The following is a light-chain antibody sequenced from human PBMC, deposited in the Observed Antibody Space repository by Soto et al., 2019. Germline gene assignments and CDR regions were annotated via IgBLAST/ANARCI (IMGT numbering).Light chain of an antibody. Sequence: DIQMTQSPSSLSASVGDRVTITCRASQGIRNDLGWFQQNPGKAPNRLIYAASSLQSGVPSRFSGSGTGTEFTLTVSSLQPEDFATYYCLQQSSYPPLTFGGRTRVEIK. V-gene: IGKV1-17*01. J-gene: IGKJ4*01. CDR1: QGIRND. CDR3: LQQSSYPPLT. CDR2: AAS.